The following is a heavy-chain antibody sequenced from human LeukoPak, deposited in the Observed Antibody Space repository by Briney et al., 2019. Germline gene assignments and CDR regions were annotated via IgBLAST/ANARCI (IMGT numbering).Heavy chain of an antibody. CDR2: IIPIFGTA. J-gene: IGHJ4*02. D-gene: IGHD4-17*01. V-gene: IGHV1-69*06. Sequence: GASVKVSCKASVGTFSSYAISWVRQAPGQGLEWMGGIIPIFGTANYAQKFQGRVTITADKSTSTAYMELSSLRSEDTAVYYCARTHYGDYVLVDYWGQGTLVTVSS. CDR3: ARTHYGDYVLVDY. CDR1: VGTFSSYA.